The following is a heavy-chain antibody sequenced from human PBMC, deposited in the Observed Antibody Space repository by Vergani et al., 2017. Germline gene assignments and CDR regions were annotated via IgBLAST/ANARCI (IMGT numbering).Heavy chain of an antibody. V-gene: IGHV3-48*01. D-gene: IGHD1-14*01. Sequence: EVQLVESGGGLVQPGGSLRLSCAASGFTFSSYNINWVRQAPGKGLEWVSYISSSSSTIYYADSVKGRFTISRDNAKNSLYLQMNSLRAEDTAVYYCARDGPVTGHTRVDYYYYYGMDVWGQGTTVTVSS. CDR3: ARDGPVTGHTRVDYYYYYGMDV. J-gene: IGHJ6*02. CDR1: GFTFSSYN. CDR2: ISSSSSTI.